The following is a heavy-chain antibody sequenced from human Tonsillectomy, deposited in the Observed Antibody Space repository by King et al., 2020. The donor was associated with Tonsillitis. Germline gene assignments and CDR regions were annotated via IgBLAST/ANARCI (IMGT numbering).Heavy chain of an antibody. J-gene: IGHJ4*02. D-gene: IGHD3-22*01. Sequence: QLQESGPGLVKPSETLSLTCTVSGGSISSYYWSWIRQPAGKGLEWIVRIYTSGSTNYNPSLKSRVTMSVDTSKNQFSLKLSSVTAADTAVYYCARDGNYYDSSGYYYFDYWGQGTLVTVSS. CDR1: GGSISSYY. V-gene: IGHV4-4*07. CDR3: ARDGNYYDSSGYYYFDY. CDR2: IYTSGST.